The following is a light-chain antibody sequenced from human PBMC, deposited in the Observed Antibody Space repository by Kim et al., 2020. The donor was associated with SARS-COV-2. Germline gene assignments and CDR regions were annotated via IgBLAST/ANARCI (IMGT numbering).Light chain of an antibody. V-gene: IGKV3-11*01. CDR2: DAS. CDR3: QQRSNWPPYT. J-gene: IGKJ2*01. Sequence: SEGERVTLSCRASQSVSNSYLAWYQQKPGQAPRLLIYDASNRATGIPARFSGSGSGTDFTLTISSLEPEDFAVYYCQQRSNWPPYTFGQGTKLEI. CDR1: QSVSNSY.